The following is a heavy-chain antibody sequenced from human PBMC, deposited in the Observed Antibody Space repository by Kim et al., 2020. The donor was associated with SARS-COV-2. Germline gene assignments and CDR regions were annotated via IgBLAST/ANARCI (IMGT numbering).Heavy chain of an antibody. D-gene: IGHD2-15*01. CDR2: ISYDGSKK. V-gene: IGHV3-30*18. CDR1: GFTFSSYG. CDR3: AKDRGGNGDY. J-gene: IGHJ4*02. Sequence: GGSLRLSCAASGFTFSSYGMHWVRQAPGKGLEWVAVISYDGSKKYYADSVKGRFTISRDNSKNTLYLQMNSLRAEDTAVYYCAKDRGGNGDYWGQGTLVTDSS.